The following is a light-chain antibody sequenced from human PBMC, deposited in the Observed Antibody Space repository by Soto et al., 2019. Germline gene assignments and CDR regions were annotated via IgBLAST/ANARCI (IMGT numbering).Light chain of an antibody. V-gene: IGKV1-27*01. J-gene: IGKJ1*01. CDR3: QKYNSAPWT. CDR2: VAS. CDR1: QGISNS. Sequence: DIQMTQSPSSLSASVGDRVTITCRASQGISNSLAWYQQKPGNVPKLLIYVASTLQSGVPSRFSGSGSGTDFTLTISSLRPEDVATYYCQKYNSAPWTFGQGTKVEIK.